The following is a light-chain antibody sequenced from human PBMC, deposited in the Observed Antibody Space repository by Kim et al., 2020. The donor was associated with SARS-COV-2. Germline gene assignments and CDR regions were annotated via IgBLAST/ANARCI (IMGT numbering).Light chain of an antibody. CDR2: AAS. CDR1: QKISSY. J-gene: IGKJ4*01. V-gene: IGKV1-8*01. CDR3: QQYYSYPLT. Sequence: ASTGDRVTITCRTSQKISSYLAWYQQKPGKAPKLLIYAASTLQTGVPSTFTGNGSGTDFPLTISCLQSEDFATYYCQQYYSYPLTFGGGTKVDIK.